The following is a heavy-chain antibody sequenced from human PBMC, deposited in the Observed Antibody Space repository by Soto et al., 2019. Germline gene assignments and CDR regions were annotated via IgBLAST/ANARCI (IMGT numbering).Heavy chain of an antibody. V-gene: IGHV3-30-3*01. CDR1: GFTFSSYA. Sequence: GGSLRLSCAASGFTFSSYAIHWVRQAPGKGLEWVAVISYDGSNKYYADSVKGRFTISRDNAKNSLYLQMNSLRAEDTAVYYCARDTYCTNGVCYSDYYYGMDVWGQGTTVTVSS. J-gene: IGHJ6*02. CDR2: ISYDGSNK. D-gene: IGHD2-8*01. CDR3: ARDTYCTNGVCYSDYYYGMDV.